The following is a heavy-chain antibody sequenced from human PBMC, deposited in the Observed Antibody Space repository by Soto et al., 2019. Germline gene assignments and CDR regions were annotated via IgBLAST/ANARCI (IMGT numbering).Heavy chain of an antibody. Sequence: GASVKVSCKVSGDTLTELSMHWVRQAPGQGLEWMGGFDPEDGETIYAQKFQGRVTMTEDTSTDTAYMELSSLRSEDTAVYYCATRAPYRYCSGGSCYWDYFDYWGQGTLVTVSS. CDR3: ATRAPYRYCSGGSCYWDYFDY. CDR1: GDTLTELS. D-gene: IGHD2-15*01. V-gene: IGHV1-24*01. CDR2: FDPEDGET. J-gene: IGHJ4*02.